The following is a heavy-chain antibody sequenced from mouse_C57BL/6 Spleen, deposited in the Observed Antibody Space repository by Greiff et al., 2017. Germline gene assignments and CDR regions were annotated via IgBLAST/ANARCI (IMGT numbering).Heavy chain of an antibody. V-gene: IGHV5-4*03. CDR3: ARYSPYYAMDY. J-gene: IGHJ4*01. D-gene: IGHD2-12*01. CDR2: ISDGGSYT. Sequence: EVNLVESGGGLVKPGGSLKLSCAASGFTFSSYAMSWVRQTPEKRLEWVATISDGGSYTYYPDNVKGRFTLSRDNAKNNLYLQMSHLKSEDTAMYYCARYSPYYAMDYWGQGTSVTVSS. CDR1: GFTFSSYA.